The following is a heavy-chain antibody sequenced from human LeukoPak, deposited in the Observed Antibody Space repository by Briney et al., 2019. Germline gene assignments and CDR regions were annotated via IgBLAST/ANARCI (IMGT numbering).Heavy chain of an antibody. CDR1: GFTFSNAW. CDR2: IKSKTDGGTT. CDR3: TTDYPTFGVVTYDAFDI. J-gene: IGHJ3*02. V-gene: IGHV3-15*01. Sequence: GGSLRLSCAASGFTFSNAWMSWVRQAPGKGLEWVGRIKSKTDGGTTDYAAPVKGRFTISRDDSKNTLYLQMNSLKTEDTAVYYCTTDYPTFGVVTYDAFDIWGQETMVTVSS. D-gene: IGHD3-3*01.